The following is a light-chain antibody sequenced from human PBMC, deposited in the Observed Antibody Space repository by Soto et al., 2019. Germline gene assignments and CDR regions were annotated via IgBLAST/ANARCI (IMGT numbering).Light chain of an antibody. CDR3: QKYDSAPRT. CDR1: RDISNY. J-gene: IGKJ1*01. Sequence: DIQMTQSPSSLSASVGDRVTITCRASRDISNYLAWFQQKPGKVPRFLIYTASTLVSGVPSRFSGSGSGTDFTLTISNLQPEDVATYYCQKYDSAPRTFGQGTKVEIK. CDR2: TAS. V-gene: IGKV1-27*01.